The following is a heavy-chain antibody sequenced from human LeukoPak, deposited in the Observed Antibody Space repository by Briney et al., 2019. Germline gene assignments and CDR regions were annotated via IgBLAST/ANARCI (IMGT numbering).Heavy chain of an antibody. Sequence: SGTLSLTCTVSGASVNDNYWSWSRQPAGKTLEWIGRIYTDGSTNYSPSLKSRVAISVDTSTNQFSLFLRSVTAADTAIYYCTIGSSSGSLAYWGQGTLVTVSS. CDR1: GASVNDNY. CDR3: TIGSSSGSLAY. CDR2: IYTDGST. D-gene: IGHD2-15*01. J-gene: IGHJ4*02. V-gene: IGHV4-4*07.